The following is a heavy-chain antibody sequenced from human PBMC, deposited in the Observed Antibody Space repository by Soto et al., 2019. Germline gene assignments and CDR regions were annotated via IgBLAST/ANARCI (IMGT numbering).Heavy chain of an antibody. V-gene: IGHV4-34*01. CDR1: GGSFSGYY. CDR3: ERGGFHRGNYYIFDY. D-gene: IGHD3-22*01. CDR2: INHSGTT. Sequence: SETLSLTCAVYGGSFSGYYWTWIRQPPGKGLEWIGEINHSGTTTYNPSLKSRVTISVXXXXXXFXLXLXXXTAAXTAVYFCERGGFHRGNYYIFDYWGQGALVTVSS. J-gene: IGHJ4*02.